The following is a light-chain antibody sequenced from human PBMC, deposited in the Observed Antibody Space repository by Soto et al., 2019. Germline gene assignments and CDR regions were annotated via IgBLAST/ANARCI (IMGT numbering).Light chain of an antibody. Sequence: QSSLTQPASVSGSPGQSITISRTGTSGDVGNYKYVSWYQQHPGKAPKLMIYEVSNRPSGVSNRFSGSKSGNTASLNISGLQAEDETDYYCFSYTSSGTYVFGTGTKVTVL. CDR2: EVS. J-gene: IGLJ1*01. CDR1: SGDVGNYKY. CDR3: FSYTSSGTYV. V-gene: IGLV2-14*01.